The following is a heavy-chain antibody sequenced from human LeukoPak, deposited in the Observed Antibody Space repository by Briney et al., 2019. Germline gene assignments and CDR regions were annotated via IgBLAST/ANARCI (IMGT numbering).Heavy chain of an antibody. D-gene: IGHD2-15*01. Sequence: GASVKVSCKASGYTFTSYDINWVRQATGQGLEWMGWMNPNSGNTGYAQKFQGRVTMTRNTSISTAYMELSSLRSEDTAVYYCARPGRRYCSGGSCYPSFDYWGQGTLVTVSS. J-gene: IGHJ4*02. CDR1: GYTFTSYD. CDR2: MNPNSGNT. CDR3: ARPGRRYCSGGSCYPSFDY. V-gene: IGHV1-8*01.